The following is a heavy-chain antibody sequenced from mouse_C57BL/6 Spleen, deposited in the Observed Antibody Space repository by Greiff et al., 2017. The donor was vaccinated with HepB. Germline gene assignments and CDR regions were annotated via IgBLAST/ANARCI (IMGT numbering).Heavy chain of an antibody. V-gene: IGHV1-69*01. D-gene: IGHD4-1*01. CDR3: ARGGTGTYFDY. J-gene: IGHJ2*01. Sequence: QVQLQQPGAELVMPGASVKLSCKASGYTFTSYWMHWVKQRPGQGLEWIGEIDPSDSYTNYNQKFKGKSTLTVDKSSSTAYMQLSSLTSEDSAVYYCARGGTGTYFDYWGQGTTLTVSS. CDR2: IDPSDSYT. CDR1: GYTFTSYW.